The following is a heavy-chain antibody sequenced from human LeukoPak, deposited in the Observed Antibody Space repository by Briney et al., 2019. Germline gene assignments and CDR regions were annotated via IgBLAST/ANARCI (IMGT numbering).Heavy chain of an antibody. J-gene: IGHJ4*02. V-gene: IGHV1-2*02. CDR2: INPNSGGT. CDR3: ARGDCSSTSCYTFDY. Sequence: ASVEVSCKASGYTFTGYYMHWVRQAPGQGLEWMGWINPNSGGTNYAQKFQGRVTMTRDTSISTAYMELSRLRSDDTAVYYCARGDCSSTSCYTFDYWGQGTLVTVSS. CDR1: GYTFTGYY. D-gene: IGHD2-2*02.